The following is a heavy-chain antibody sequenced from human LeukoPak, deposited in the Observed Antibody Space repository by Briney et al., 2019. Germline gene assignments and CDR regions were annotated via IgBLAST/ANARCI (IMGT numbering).Heavy chain of an antibody. CDR3: ARQAYSSNLGWFDP. CDR1: GGSISSSTYY. CDR2: IYNSGST. V-gene: IGHV4-39*01. D-gene: IGHD6-13*01. J-gene: IGHJ5*02. Sequence: SETLSLTCTVSGGSISSSTYYWGWIRQPPGKGLEGIGNIYNSGSTYYNPSLKTRVTISVDTSKNQFSLKLSSVTAADTAVYYCARQAYSSNLGWFDPWGQGTLVTVSS.